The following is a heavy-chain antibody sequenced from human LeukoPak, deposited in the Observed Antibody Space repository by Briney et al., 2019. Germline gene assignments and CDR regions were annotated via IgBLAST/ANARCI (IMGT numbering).Heavy chain of an antibody. V-gene: IGHV4-39*07. J-gene: IGHJ4*02. CDR1: GGSISSSSYY. CDR3: ARVPPAANWKLAVVDY. D-gene: IGHD1-20*01. Sequence: PSETLSLTCTVSGGSISSSSYYWGWIRQPPGKGLEWIGSIYYSGSTLYNPSLESRVTISVDTSKNQFSLSLNSVTAADTAVYYCARVPPAANWKLAVVDYWGQGILVTVSS. CDR2: IYYSGST.